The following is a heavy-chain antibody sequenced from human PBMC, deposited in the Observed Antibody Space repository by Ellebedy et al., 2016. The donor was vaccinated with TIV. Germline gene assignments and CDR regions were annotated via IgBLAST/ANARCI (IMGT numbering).Heavy chain of an antibody. V-gene: IGHV3-21*04. CDR3: AKNVGSDVSGGGFALDV. CDR1: GFTFSSST. D-gene: IGHD3-16*01. Sequence: GGSLRLXCAASGFTFSSSTMNWVRQAPGKGLEWVSSISSTSTYIYYADSLRGRFTISRDNARNSLYLQINNLRADDTAVYYCAKNVGSDVSGGGFALDVWGQGTTVTVSS. CDR2: ISSTSTYI. J-gene: IGHJ6*02.